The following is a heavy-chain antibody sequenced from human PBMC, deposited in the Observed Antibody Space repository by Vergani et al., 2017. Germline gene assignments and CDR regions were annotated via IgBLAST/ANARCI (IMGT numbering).Heavy chain of an antibody. Sequence: QMQLQESGPGLEKASETVSLTCTVSGDSIISRSYHWGWIRQPPGKGLEWIGSIYNSRNGDSSLSLKSRVTISADASKNQFSLRLTSVTAADTAVYYCASGKYYSDSTSHFRGRYFDVWGRGTLVTVPS. V-gene: IGHV4-39*01. J-gene: IGHJ2*01. CDR2: IYNSRNG. CDR3: ASGKYYSDSTSHFRGRYFDV. CDR1: GDSIISRSYH. D-gene: IGHD3-16*01.